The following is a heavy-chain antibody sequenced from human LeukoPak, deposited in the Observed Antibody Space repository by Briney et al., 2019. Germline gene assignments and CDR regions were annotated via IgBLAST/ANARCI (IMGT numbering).Heavy chain of an antibody. D-gene: IGHD3-16*02. V-gene: IGHV4-4*07. CDR1: GGSISSYY. J-gene: IGHJ5*02. CDR3: ARDFLMITFGGVIFDP. CDR2: IYTSGST. Sequence: SETLSLTCTVSGGSISSYYWSWIRQPAGKGLEWIGRIYTSGSTNYNPSLKSRVTMSVDTSKNQFSLKLSSVTAADTAVYYCARDFLMITFGGVIFDPWGQGTLVTVSS.